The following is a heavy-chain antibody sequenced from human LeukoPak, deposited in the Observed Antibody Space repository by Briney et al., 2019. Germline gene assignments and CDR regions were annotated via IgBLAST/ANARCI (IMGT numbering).Heavy chain of an antibody. D-gene: IGHD6-25*01. CDR3: ARDTSTGSIAAAVDY. Sequence: ASVRVSCKASGYTFTGYYMHWVRQAPGQGLEWMGWINPNSGGTNYAQKFQGRVTMTRDTSTSTAYMELSRLRSDDTAVYYCARDTSTGSIAAAVDYWGQGTLVTVSS. CDR2: INPNSGGT. CDR1: GYTFTGYY. V-gene: IGHV1-2*02. J-gene: IGHJ4*02.